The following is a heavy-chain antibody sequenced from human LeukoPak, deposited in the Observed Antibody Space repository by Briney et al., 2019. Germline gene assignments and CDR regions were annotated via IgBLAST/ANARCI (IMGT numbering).Heavy chain of an antibody. CDR3: VRGCGKSSCPYYLDS. V-gene: IGHV3-53*01. Sequence: PGGSLRLSCAASGFTVSSNYMSWVRQAPGKGLEWVSVIYSGGSTYYADSVKGRFTISRDNAQNSLYLQMHSLGVEDTAVYYCVRGCGKSSCPYYLDSWGQGTLVTVSS. CDR2: IYSGGST. J-gene: IGHJ4*02. D-gene: IGHD6-13*01. CDR1: GFTVSSNY.